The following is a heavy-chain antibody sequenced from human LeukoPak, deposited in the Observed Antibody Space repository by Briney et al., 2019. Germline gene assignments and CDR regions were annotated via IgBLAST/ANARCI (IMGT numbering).Heavy chain of an antibody. D-gene: IGHD6-19*01. CDR3: ARSDSAVAGRTWYFQH. J-gene: IGHJ1*01. CDR2: IYYSGST. V-gene: IGHV4-59*01. CDR1: SGSISKFY. Sequence: PSETLSLTCTVSSGSISKFYWSWIRQSPGKGLEWIGNIYYSGSTNYNPSLKSRVTISVDTSKNQFSLKLSSVTAADTAVYYCARSDSAVAGRTWYFQHWGQGTLVTVSS.